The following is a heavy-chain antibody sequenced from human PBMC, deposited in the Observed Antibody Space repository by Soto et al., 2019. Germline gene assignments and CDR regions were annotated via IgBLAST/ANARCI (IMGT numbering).Heavy chain of an antibody. V-gene: IGHV3-30-3*01. CDR2: ISYDGSHK. Sequence: GGSLRLSCAASGFTFSNFAMYWVRQAPGKGLEWVTVISYDGSHKYYADSVKGRFTISRDNSKNTLYLQMNNLRAEDSAVYFCARDYSYQRAMDVWGQGTTVT. CDR1: GFTFSNFA. J-gene: IGHJ6*02. CDR3: ARDYSYQRAMDV. D-gene: IGHD2-15*01.